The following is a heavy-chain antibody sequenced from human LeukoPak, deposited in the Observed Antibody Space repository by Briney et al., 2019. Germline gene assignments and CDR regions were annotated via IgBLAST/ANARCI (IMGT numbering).Heavy chain of an antibody. Sequence: GGSLRLSCAASGFTVSSNYMNWGRQAPGEGLEWVSVITSGGNTYYADSVKGRFTTSRDNSKNTLYVQMNSLRAEDTAIYYCARGRGYRDYDRPLDYWGQGTLVTVSS. CDR1: GFTVSSNY. V-gene: IGHV3-53*01. D-gene: IGHD5-12*01. J-gene: IGHJ4*02. CDR2: ITSGGNT. CDR3: ARGRGYRDYDRPLDY.